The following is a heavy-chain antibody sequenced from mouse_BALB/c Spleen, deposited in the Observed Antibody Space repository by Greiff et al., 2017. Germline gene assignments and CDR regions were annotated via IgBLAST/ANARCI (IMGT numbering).Heavy chain of an antibody. V-gene: IGHV14-3*02. CDR1: GFNIKDTY. Sequence: VQLKGSGAELVKPGASVKLSCTASGFNIKDTYMHWVKQRPEQGLEWIGRIDPANGNTKYDPKFQGKATITADTSSNTAYLQLSSLTSEDTAVYYCARGGTYYDYDEEAWFAYWGQGTLVTVSA. D-gene: IGHD2-4*01. CDR3: ARGGTYYDYDEEAWFAY. CDR2: IDPANGNT. J-gene: IGHJ3*01.